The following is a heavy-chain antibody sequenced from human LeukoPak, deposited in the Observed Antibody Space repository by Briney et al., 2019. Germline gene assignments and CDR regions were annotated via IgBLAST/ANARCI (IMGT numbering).Heavy chain of an antibody. Sequence: GASVKVSCKASGYTFTGYYMHWVRQAPGQGLEWMGRINPNSGGTNYAQKFQGRVTMTRDTSISTAYMELSRLRSDDTAVYYCARGITGATVTSAPALYYWGQGTLVTVSS. CDR2: INPNSGGT. V-gene: IGHV1-2*06. D-gene: IGHD1-14*01. CDR3: ARGITGATVTSAPALYY. J-gene: IGHJ4*02. CDR1: GYTFTGYY.